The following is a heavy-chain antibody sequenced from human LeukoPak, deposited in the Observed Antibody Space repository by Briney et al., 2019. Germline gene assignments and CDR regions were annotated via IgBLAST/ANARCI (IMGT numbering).Heavy chain of an antibody. CDR3: AREHGSGS. V-gene: IGHV4-59*12. Sequence: PSETLSLTCTVSGGSISSYYWSWIRQPPGKGLEWIGYIYYGGSTNYNPSLKSRVTISVDRSKNQFSLKLSSVTAADTAVYYCAREHGSGSWGQGTLVTVSS. D-gene: IGHD3-10*01. CDR2: IYYGGST. J-gene: IGHJ4*02. CDR1: GGSISSYY.